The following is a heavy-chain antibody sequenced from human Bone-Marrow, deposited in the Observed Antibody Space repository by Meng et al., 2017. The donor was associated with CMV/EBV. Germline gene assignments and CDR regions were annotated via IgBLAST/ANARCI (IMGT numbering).Heavy chain of an antibody. CDR1: GYTFTSYY. CDR3: AREGWLQYPRYYYGMDV. D-gene: IGHD4-11*01. V-gene: IGHV1-46*01. Sequence: ASVKVSCKASGYTFTSYYMHWVRQAPGQGLEWMGIINPSGGSTSYAQKFQGRVTMTRDTSTSTVYMELSSLRSEDTAVYYCAREGWLQYPRYYYGMDVWGQGTTVTVPS. CDR2: INPSGGST. J-gene: IGHJ6*02.